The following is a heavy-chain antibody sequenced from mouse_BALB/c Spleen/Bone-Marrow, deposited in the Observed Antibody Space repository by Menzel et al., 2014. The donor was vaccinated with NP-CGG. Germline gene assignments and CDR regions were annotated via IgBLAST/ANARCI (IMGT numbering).Heavy chain of an antibody. J-gene: IGHJ2*01. D-gene: IGHD1-2*01. V-gene: IGHV1-62-2*01. CDR3: ARHEVITPFDY. CDR2: FYPGSGSI. Sequence: QVQLQHAGAEPVTPGASVNLSCKASSYTFTEYFIHWIKQRSGQGLEWIGWFYPGSGSIKYSEKFKDKATLTADKSSSTVYMELRRLTSEDSAVYFWARHEVITPFDYWGQGTTLTVSS. CDR1: SYTFTEYF.